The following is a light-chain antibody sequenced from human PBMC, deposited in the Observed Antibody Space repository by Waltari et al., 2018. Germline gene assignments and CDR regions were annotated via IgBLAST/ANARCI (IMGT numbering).Light chain of an antibody. V-gene: IGLV2-14*01. Sequence: SGLTQPSPVSASPGASITIPCPGTSGDLGGFDLVSWYQHHPGRAPKVLIFDVNHRPSGISDRFAGSKSGNTAPLTISELQPEDDADYYCRSHSTNNIVLFGGGTKVTVL. CDR2: DVN. J-gene: IGLJ2*01. CDR1: SGDLGGFDL. CDR3: RSHSTNNIVL.